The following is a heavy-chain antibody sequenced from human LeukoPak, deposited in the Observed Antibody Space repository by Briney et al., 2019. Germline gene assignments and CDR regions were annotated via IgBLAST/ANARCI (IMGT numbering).Heavy chain of an antibody. D-gene: IGHD2-15*01. Sequence: GRSLRLSCAASGFTFSTYAMHWVRQAPGKGLEWVAVISYDGSNKYYADSVKGRFTISRDNSKNTLYLQMNSLRAEDTAVYYCARGRNSRYCSGGSCYPTFDYWGQGTLVTVSS. CDR1: GFTFSTYA. CDR2: ISYDGSNK. J-gene: IGHJ4*02. V-gene: IGHV3-30-3*01. CDR3: ARGRNSRYCSGGSCYPTFDY.